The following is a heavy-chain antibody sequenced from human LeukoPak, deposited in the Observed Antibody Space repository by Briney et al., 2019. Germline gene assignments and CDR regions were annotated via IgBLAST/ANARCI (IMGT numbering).Heavy chain of an antibody. J-gene: IGHJ3*02. CDR2: MNPNNGNT. Sequence: GASVKVSCKASGYTFTSYDVTWVRQATGHGLEWMGWMNPNNGNTGYAQKFQGRVTMTRNTSISTAYMELSSLRSEDTAVYYCARVRSSWWIPENDVFDIWGHGTMVTVSS. CDR3: ARVRSSWWIPENDVFDI. D-gene: IGHD6-13*01. CDR1: GYTFTSYD. V-gene: IGHV1-8*01.